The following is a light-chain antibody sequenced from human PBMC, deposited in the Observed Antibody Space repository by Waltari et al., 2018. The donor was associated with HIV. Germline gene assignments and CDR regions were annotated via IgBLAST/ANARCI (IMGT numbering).Light chain of an antibody. Sequence: EILLTQSPGTLSLSPGDRATLSCRASQSVDSYLAWYQQKPGQAPRLLSFDASNRATGIPARFSGSGSGTDFTLTITSLEPEDFAVYYCQQRRSWPITFGQGTRLEIK. V-gene: IGKV3-11*01. J-gene: IGKJ5*01. CDR1: QSVDSY. CDR3: QQRRSWPIT. CDR2: DAS.